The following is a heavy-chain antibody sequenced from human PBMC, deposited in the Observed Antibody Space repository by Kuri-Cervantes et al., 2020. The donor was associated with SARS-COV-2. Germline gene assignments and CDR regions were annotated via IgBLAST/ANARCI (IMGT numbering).Heavy chain of an antibody. CDR3: ARDRGYCSSNCWFDP. Sequence: SLKISCAASGFTFDDYAMHWVRQAPGKGLEWVSGISWNSGSIGYADSVKGRFTISRDNAKNSLYLQMNSLRAEDTAVYYCARDRGYCSSNCWFDPWGQGTLVTVSS. CDR2: ISWNSGSI. D-gene: IGHD2-2*01. J-gene: IGHJ5*02. V-gene: IGHV3-9*01. CDR1: GFTFDDYA.